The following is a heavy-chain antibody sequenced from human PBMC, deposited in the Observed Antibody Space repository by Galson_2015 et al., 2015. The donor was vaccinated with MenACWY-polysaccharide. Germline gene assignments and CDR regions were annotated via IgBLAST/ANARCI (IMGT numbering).Heavy chain of an antibody. D-gene: IGHD3-3*01. CDR3: VKDRGAVFGDV. J-gene: IGHJ3*01. CDR2: INSRGDRT. Sequence: SLRLSCAASGFTFSTYAMSWVRQVPGKGLDWVATINSRGDRTYYADSVQGRFTISRDDSKNTVSLQMSSLRAEDTALYYCVKDRGAVFGDVWGQGTMVTVSS. V-gene: IGHV3-23*01. CDR1: GFTFSTYA.